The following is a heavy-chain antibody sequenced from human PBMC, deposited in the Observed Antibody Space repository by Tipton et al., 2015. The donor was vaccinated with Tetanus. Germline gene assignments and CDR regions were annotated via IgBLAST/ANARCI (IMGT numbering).Heavy chain of an antibody. V-gene: IGHV4-31*03. CDR1: GDSISSSSYY. CDR3: ARDQARGARGWNYFDY. Sequence: TLSLTCTVSGDSISSSSYYWGWIRQRPGKGLEWIGDIYSSGSTYSDPSLKGRVTISVDTSKNQFSLRLNSVTAADTAVYYCARDQARGARGWNYFDYWGLGTLVTVSS. CDR2: IYSSGST. J-gene: IGHJ4*02. D-gene: IGHD1-26*01.